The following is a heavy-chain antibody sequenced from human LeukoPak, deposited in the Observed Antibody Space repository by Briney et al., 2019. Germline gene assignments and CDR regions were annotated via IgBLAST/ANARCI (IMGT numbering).Heavy chain of an antibody. CDR3: ARVWLSPYFFDY. V-gene: IGHV1-2*02. CDR1: GYTFSSSG. CDR2: INPHSGDT. D-gene: IGHD3-22*01. Sequence: ASVKVSCKASGYTFSSSGISWVRQAPGQGLEWMGWINPHSGDTIYAQKFQGRVTMTRDTSISTAYMELSRLRSDDTAVFYCARVWLSPYFFDYWGQGTLVTVSS. J-gene: IGHJ4*02.